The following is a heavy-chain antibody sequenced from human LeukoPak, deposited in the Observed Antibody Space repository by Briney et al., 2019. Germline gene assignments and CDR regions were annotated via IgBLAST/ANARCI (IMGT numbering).Heavy chain of an antibody. Sequence: PGGSLRLSCAGSGFTFSSYAMSWIRQAPGKGLEWVSYISSSGSTIYYADSVKGRFTISRDNAKNSLYLQMNSLRAEDTAVYYCARGQGRDYYDSSGYATKSAFDCWGQGTLVTVSS. CDR3: ARGQGRDYYDSSGYATKSAFDC. CDR1: GFTFSSYA. V-gene: IGHV3-11*01. CDR2: ISSSGSTI. J-gene: IGHJ4*02. D-gene: IGHD3-22*01.